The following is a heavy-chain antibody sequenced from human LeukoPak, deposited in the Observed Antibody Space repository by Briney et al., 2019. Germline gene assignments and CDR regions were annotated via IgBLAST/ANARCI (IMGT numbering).Heavy chain of an antibody. D-gene: IGHD3-22*01. V-gene: IGHV5-51*01. CDR3: ARGGYYDSSGYSWFGP. J-gene: IGHJ5*02. CDR2: IYPGDSDT. Sequence: KYGESLKISCKGSGYSFTSYWIGWVRQMPGKGLEWMGIIYPGDSDTRYSPSFQGQVTISADKSISTAYLQWSSLKASDTAMYYCARGGYYDSSGYSWFGPWGQGTLVTVSS. CDR1: GYSFTSYW.